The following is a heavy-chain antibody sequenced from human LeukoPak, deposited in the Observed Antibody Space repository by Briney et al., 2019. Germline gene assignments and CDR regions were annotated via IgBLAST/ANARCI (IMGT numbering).Heavy chain of an antibody. CDR1: GGSISSRNW. CDR3: ARGGYSGYVLVGGFDY. D-gene: IGHD5-12*01. Sequence: SETLSLTCAVSGGSISSRNWWSWVRQPPGKGLEWIGEIYHSGSTNYNPSLKSRVTISVDKSKNQFSLKLSSVTAADTAVYYCARGGYSGYVLVGGFDYWGQGTLVTVSS. J-gene: IGHJ4*02. CDR2: IYHSGST. V-gene: IGHV4-4*02.